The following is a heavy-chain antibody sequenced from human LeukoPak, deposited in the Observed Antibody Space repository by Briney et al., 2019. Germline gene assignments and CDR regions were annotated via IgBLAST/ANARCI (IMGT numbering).Heavy chain of an antibody. CDR2: INAYKGNT. CDR3: AAIRFLEWLDPYYYYGMDV. CDR1: GYTLTSYG. J-gene: IGHJ6*02. V-gene: IGHV1-18*01. D-gene: IGHD3-3*01. Sequence: APGEVSCQASGYTLTSYGISWGRQAPGQGVGWKGWINAYKGNTNYAQKLQGRVTMTTDTSTSTAYMELRSLRSDDTAVYYCAAIRFLEWLDPYYYYGMDVWGQGTTVTVSS.